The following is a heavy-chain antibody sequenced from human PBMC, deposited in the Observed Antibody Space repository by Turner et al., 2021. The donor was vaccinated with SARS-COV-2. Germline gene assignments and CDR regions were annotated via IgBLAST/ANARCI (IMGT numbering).Heavy chain of an antibody. V-gene: IGHV3-66*02. Sequence: EVQLVEPGAGLVQPGGSLRHSCAASGFTVSSNYMHRVRRAPGKGLEWVSVVDSDVSTYYADSGKVRFTIARDNAKNTLDLQMNSLRAEDTSLYYCARDLGGTSSLGSYFDYWGQGTLVTVSS. CDR2: VDSDVST. J-gene: IGHJ4*02. D-gene: IGHD2-2*01. CDR3: ARDLGGTSSLGSYFDY. CDR1: GFTVSSNY.